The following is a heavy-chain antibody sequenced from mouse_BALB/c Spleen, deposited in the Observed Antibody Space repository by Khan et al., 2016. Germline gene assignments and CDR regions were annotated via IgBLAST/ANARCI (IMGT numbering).Heavy chain of an antibody. D-gene: IGHD2-2*01. CDR2: IDPENGDT. V-gene: IGHV14-4*02. Sequence: VRLQQSGAELVKSGASVKLSCTASGFNIKDYDMHWVKQRPAQGLEWIGWIDPENGDTECAPKFQGKATVTADTSSNTAYLRLSSLTSEDTAVXYRSASYDGNDVDFDHWGQGTTLPVSS. CDR3: SASYDGNDVDFDH. J-gene: IGHJ2*01. CDR1: GFNIKDYD.